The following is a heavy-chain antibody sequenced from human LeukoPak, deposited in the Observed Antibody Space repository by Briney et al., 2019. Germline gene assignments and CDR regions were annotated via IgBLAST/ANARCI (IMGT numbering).Heavy chain of an antibody. J-gene: IGHJ4*02. CDR1: GGTISSGDYY. D-gene: IGHD3-10*01. V-gene: IGHV4-30-4*02. Sequence: PSETLSLTCTVSGGTISSGDYYWSWIRQPPGKGLEWIGYIYYSGSTYYNPSLKSRVAISVDTSKNQFSLKLSSVTAADTAVYYCARVGVRGVIASWGQGTLVTVSS. CDR2: IYYSGST. CDR3: ARVGVRGVIAS.